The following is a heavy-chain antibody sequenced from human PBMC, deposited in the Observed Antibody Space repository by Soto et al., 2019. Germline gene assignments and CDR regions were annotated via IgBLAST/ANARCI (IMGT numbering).Heavy chain of an antibody. V-gene: IGHV4-59*01. CDR1: GDSISDYY. CDR2: IYHSGST. CDR3: ARASRNYFAY. J-gene: IGHJ4*02. Sequence: SSETLSLTCTVSGDSISDYYWSWIRQPPGKGLEWIGYIYHSGSTYYNPSLKSRVTISLDASKIQFSLKLNSVTAADTAVYYCARASRNYFAYWGQGTLVTVS.